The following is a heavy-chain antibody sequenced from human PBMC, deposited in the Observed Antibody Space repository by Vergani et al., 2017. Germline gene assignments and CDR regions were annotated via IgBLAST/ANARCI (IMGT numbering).Heavy chain of an antibody. Sequence: QVHLQESGPGLLKPSQTLSLTCTVSGGSLSRGSYHWSWVRQRPGKSLEWIGYIYNSGSTYYNPSLKSRVTIPVDASKNQFSLKLSSVTAADTAVYYCAGQDDHNGSPDSFDIWGQGTMVTVSS. CDR1: GGSLSRGSYH. V-gene: IGHV4-31*03. D-gene: IGHD2-15*01. J-gene: IGHJ3*02. CDR2: IYNSGST. CDR3: AGQDDHNGSPDSFDI.